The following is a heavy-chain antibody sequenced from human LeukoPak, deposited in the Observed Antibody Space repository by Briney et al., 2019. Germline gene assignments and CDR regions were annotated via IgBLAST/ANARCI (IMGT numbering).Heavy chain of an antibody. CDR2: IYYSGST. CDR3: ARGYYDFWSGYPPLDY. V-gene: IGHV4-59*01. D-gene: IGHD3-3*01. Sequence: SETLSLTCTVSGGSISSYYWSWIRQPPGKGLEWIGYIYYSGSTNYNPSLKSRVTISVDTSKNQFSLKLSSVTAADTAVYYCARGYYDFWSGYPPLDYWGQGTLVTVSS. CDR1: GGSISSYY. J-gene: IGHJ4*02.